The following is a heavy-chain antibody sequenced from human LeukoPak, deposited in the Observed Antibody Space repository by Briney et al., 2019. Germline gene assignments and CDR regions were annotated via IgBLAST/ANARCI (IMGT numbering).Heavy chain of an antibody. CDR1: GGSISAYY. J-gene: IGHJ5*02. CDR3: ARYYCIGSSCYRTNWLDP. D-gene: IGHD2-15*01. Sequence: SETLSLTCTVSGGSISAYYWSWIRQPPGKGLEWIGYIYYNGDINYHASLRGRVTISLDTAKNQLSLNLKSVTAADTAVYYCARYYCIGSSCYRTNWLDPWGQGTLVAVSS. CDR2: IYYNGDI. V-gene: IGHV4-59*01.